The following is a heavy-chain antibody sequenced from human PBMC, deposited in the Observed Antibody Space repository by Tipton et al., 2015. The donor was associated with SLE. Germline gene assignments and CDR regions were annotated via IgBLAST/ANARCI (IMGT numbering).Heavy chain of an antibody. D-gene: IGHD3-16*01. CDR3: ARSERFEDPGYGIDV. J-gene: IGHJ6*02. CDR2: THSSGAT. Sequence: TLSLTCTVSGGSISSSDFYWSWIRQHPEKGLEWIGYTHSSGATHYNPSLESRLMISLDTSIGQFSLDLNSVTAADTATYFCARSERFEDPGYGIDVWGPGTRVTVSS. V-gene: IGHV4-30-4*01. CDR1: GGSISSSDFY.